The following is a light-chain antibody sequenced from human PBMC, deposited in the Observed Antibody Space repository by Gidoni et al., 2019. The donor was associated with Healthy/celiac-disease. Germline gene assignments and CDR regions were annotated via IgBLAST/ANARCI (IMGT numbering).Light chain of an antibody. CDR3: QSADSSGTNWV. CDR1: ALPKQY. CDR2: KDC. J-gene: IGLJ3*02. Sequence: SYELTQPPSVSVSPGQTARITCSGDALPKQYAYWYQQKPGQAPVLVIYKDCERPSGIPERFSGSSSGTTVTLTISGVQAEDEADYYCQSADSSGTNWVFGGGTKLTVL. V-gene: IGLV3-25*03.